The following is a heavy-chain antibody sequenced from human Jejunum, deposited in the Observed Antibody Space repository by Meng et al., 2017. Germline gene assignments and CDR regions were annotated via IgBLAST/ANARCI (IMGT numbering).Heavy chain of an antibody. J-gene: IGHJ4*02. CDR2: ISDVGSD. Sequence: QGELVGSGGGVVQAGVLLSLSCAVSGFSCGGYAMHWVGQVPGKGLGWVATISDVGSDEADSVQGRFTISRDNSKNTLYLQMNSLRADDTAVYYCARGSPPDSWGQGTLVTVSS. CDR3: ARGSPPDS. CDR1: GFSCGGYA. V-gene: IGHV3-30*01.